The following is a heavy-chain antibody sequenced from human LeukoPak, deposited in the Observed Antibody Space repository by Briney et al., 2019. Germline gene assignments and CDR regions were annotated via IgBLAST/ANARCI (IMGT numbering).Heavy chain of an antibody. Sequence: ASVKVSCKASGYTFAKYAIHWVRQAPGQRLEWMGWINAGNGDTRYSQKFQGGVTLTRDTSASTAYTDLSSLRSEDTAVYYCARETRGFRNWFDPWGQGTLVTVSS. CDR1: GYTFAKYA. CDR2: INAGNGDT. J-gene: IGHJ5*02. V-gene: IGHV1-3*01. CDR3: ARETRGFRNWFDP.